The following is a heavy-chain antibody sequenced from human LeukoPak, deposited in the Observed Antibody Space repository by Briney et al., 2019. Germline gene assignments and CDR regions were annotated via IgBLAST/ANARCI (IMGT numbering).Heavy chain of an antibody. J-gene: IGHJ3*02. V-gene: IGHV1-69*05. D-gene: IGHD3-22*01. CDR3: ARDVGYYDSSGLRGAFDI. CDR2: IIPIFGTA. CDR1: GGTFSSYA. Sequence: ASVKVSCKASGGTFSSYAISWVRQAPGQGLEWMGRIIPIFGTANYAQKFQGRVTITTDESTSTAYMELSSLRSEDTAVYYCARDVGYYDSSGLRGAFDILGQGTMVTVSS.